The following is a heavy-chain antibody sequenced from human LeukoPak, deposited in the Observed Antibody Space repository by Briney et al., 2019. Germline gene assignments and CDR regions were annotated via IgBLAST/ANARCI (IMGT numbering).Heavy chain of an antibody. D-gene: IGHD3-3*01. CDR3: ARCGSIFGVVTPTQYYYYYMDV. CDR1: GYTITSYG. V-gene: IGHV1-18*01. J-gene: IGHJ6*03. CDR2: ISAYNGNT. Sequence: ASVKVSCKASGYTITSYGISWVRQAPGQGLEWMGWISAYNGNTNYAQKLQGRVTMTTDTSTSTAYMELRSLRSDDTAVYYCARCGSIFGVVTPTQYYYYYMDVWGKGTTVTVSS.